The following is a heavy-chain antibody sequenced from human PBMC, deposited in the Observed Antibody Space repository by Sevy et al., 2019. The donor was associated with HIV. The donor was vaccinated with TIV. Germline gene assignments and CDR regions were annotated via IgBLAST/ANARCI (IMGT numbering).Heavy chain of an antibody. CDR2: IKSKKDGGAT. D-gene: IGHD3-16*01. CDR3: SSQGGRY. Sequence: GGSLRLSCSASGFPFNKEWMSWVRQAPGKGLEWVGRIKSKKDGGATDYVAPANGRFTISREDSKNTLDLQMNSLKIEDTGFYYCSSQGGRYWGLGTLVTVSS. CDR1: GFPFNKEW. V-gene: IGHV3-15*01. J-gene: IGHJ4*02.